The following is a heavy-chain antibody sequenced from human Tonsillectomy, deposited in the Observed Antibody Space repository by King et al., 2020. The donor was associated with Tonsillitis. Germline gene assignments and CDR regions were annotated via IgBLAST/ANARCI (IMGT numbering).Heavy chain of an antibody. Sequence: QLVQSGPEVKKPGSSVKVSCKASGGTFTSYAFSWVRQAPGQGLEWVGGILPIFGTKNYAYNFQGRVTLTADESTSTVNMELRSLRSDDTAVYYCARDSERYYYDSSERKRGNAFDVWGQGTMVTVSS. CDR1: GGTFTSYA. V-gene: IGHV1-69*01. J-gene: IGHJ3*01. CDR3: ARDSERYYYDSSERKRGNAFDV. D-gene: IGHD3-22*01. CDR2: ILPIFGTK.